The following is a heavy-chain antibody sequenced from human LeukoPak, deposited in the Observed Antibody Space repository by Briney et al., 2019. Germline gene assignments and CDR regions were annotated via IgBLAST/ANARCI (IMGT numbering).Heavy chain of an antibody. CDR1: GGSISSYY. CDR3: ARDRFCSSNSCRLFDY. Sequence: PSETLSLTCTVSGGSISSYYWSWIRQPPGKGLEWIGYIYYSGSTNYNPSLKSRVTISVDTSKNQFSLKLSSVTAADTAVYYCARDRFCSSNSCRLFDYWGQGTLVTVSS. CDR2: IYYSGST. D-gene: IGHD2-2*01. J-gene: IGHJ4*02. V-gene: IGHV4-59*01.